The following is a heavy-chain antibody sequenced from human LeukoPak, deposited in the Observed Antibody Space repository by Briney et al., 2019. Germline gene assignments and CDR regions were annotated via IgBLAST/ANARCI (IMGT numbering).Heavy chain of an antibody. CDR1: GFTFSGHW. CDR2: VKEDGSDK. Sequence: GGSLRLSCEASGFTFSGHWASWVRQAPGKGLEWVASVKEDGSDKYYVDSVKGRFTISRDNAKNSLSLQMNSLRVEDTAVYYCARLSGGDEWLPFDHWGQGTLVTVSS. D-gene: IGHD3-3*01. V-gene: IGHV3-7*01. J-gene: IGHJ4*02. CDR3: ARLSGGDEWLPFDH.